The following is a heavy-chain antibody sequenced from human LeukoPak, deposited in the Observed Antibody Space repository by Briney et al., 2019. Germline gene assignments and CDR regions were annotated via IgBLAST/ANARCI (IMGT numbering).Heavy chain of an antibody. CDR1: GFPFNKYK. V-gene: IGHV3-21*01. Sequence: PGGSLRLSCEASGFPFNKYKMDWVLQATGKGLQWVSSINIWNTSTYYADSVKGRFTISRDDAKNSLYLQMNSLTAEDTAVYYCTRGLADYGDYSFWGQGTLVAVSS. D-gene: IGHD4-17*01. J-gene: IGHJ1*01. CDR3: TRGLADYGDYSF. CDR2: INIWNTST.